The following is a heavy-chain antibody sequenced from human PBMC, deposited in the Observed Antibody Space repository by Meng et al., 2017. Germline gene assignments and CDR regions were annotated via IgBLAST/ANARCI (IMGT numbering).Heavy chain of an antibody. J-gene: IGHJ3*02. CDR3: ARDFDYDSSGYYYANDAFDI. D-gene: IGHD3-22*01. Sequence: GESLKISCAASGFTFSSYAMHWVRQAPGKGLEWVAVISYDGSNKYYADSVRGRFTISRDNSKNTLYLQMNSLRAEDTAVYYCARDFDYDSSGYYYANDAFDIWGQGTKVTVSS. CDR1: GFTFSSYA. V-gene: IGHV3-30*04. CDR2: ISYDGSNK.